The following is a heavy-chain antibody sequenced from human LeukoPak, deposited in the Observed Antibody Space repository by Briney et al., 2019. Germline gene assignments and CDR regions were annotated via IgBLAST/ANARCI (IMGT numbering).Heavy chain of an antibody. CDR3: AKDSKIVGATFRSYHYMDV. Sequence: GGSLRLSCAASRFTFSDYSMNWVRQAPGKGLQWVASISSSSSYIYYADSVKGRFTISRDNAKNSLYLQMNSLRAEDTAVYYCAKDSKIVGATFRSYHYMDVWGKGTAVTVSS. V-gene: IGHV3-21*01. CDR2: ISSSSSYI. CDR1: RFTFSDYS. J-gene: IGHJ6*03. D-gene: IGHD1-26*01.